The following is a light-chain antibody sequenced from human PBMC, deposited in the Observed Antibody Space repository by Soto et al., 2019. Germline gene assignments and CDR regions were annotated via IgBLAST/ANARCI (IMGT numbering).Light chain of an antibody. V-gene: IGKV1-5*03. CDR1: QTISIW. J-gene: IGKJ1*01. Sequence: DIPLTQSPSTLSGSLGDRVTITCRASQTISIWLAWYQQKPGKAPKLLIYKASTLKSGVPSRFSGSGSGTDFTLTISSLQPEDFATYYCLLDFSYFWAFGQGTEVDIK. CDR2: KAS. CDR3: LLDFSYFWA.